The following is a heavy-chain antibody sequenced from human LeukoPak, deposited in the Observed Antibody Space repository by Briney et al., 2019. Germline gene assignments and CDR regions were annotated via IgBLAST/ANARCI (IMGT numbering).Heavy chain of an antibody. D-gene: IGHD2-8*01. CDR1: GFTFSSYA. V-gene: IGHV3-23*01. J-gene: IGHJ4*02. CDR2: ISDSGGST. Sequence: GGSLRLSCAASGFTFSSYAMSWVRQAPGKGLEWISAISDSGGSTYDADSVRGRFTISRDNSKNTLYLQMNSLRAEDTAVYYCAKDTSIGRYCTNGVCSPFDYWGQGTLVTVSS. CDR3: AKDTSIGRYCTNGVCSPFDY.